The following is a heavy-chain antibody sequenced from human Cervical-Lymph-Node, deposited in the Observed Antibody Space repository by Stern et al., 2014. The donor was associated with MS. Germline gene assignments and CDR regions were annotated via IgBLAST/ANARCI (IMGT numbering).Heavy chain of an antibody. V-gene: IGHV1-46*01. CDR1: GYTFTDYS. D-gene: IGHD1-26*01. J-gene: IGHJ4*02. CDR2: INPNGGRA. Sequence: QVQLVQSGAEVMKPGASVNVSCKASGYTFTDYSIQWVRQVPGQGLEWMGMINPNGGRATYPRKFLGRVTMTRDTSTAMVKMELNSLRSEDTAVYYCARVAPTVGAAYWGQGTLVTVSS. CDR3: ARVAPTVGAAY.